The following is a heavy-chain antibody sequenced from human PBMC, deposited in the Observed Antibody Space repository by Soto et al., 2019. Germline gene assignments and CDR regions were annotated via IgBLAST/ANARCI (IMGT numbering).Heavy chain of an antibody. CDR3: ARALNGWSDYFDV. CDR2: MNPKSGNT. V-gene: IGHV1-8*01. Sequence: QVQLVQSGAEVKKPGASVKVSCKASGYAFTSYDANWVRQATGQGLEWMGWMNPKSGNTGFAQKFQGRVTLTMDSSISTAYMELSSLTSEDTAVYYCARALNGWSDYFDVWGQGTLVTVSS. J-gene: IGHJ4*02. D-gene: IGHD6-19*01. CDR1: GYAFTSYD.